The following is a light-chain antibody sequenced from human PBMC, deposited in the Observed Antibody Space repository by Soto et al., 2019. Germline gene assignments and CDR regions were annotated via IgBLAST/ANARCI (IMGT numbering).Light chain of an antibody. V-gene: IGKV3-11*01. CDR2: DAY. J-gene: IGKJ5*01. CDR1: QSFRGL. CDR3: QQRHMWPIT. Sequence: EIVLTQSPATRSFSPCEIATLSCRASQSFRGLLAWYQQKPGQAPRLLIYDAYNRATGIPPRFSGSGSGTDFTLTISSLEPEDSAVYYCQQRHMWPITFGQGTRLEIK.